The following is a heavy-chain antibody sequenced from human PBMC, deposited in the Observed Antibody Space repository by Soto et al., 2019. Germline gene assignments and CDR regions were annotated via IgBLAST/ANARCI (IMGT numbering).Heavy chain of an antibody. J-gene: IGHJ3*02. D-gene: IGHD3-10*01. V-gene: IGHV3-7*01. CDR1: GFAYISDG. CDR3: AREMLWFGDAFDI. Sequence: GGSLRLSCADAGFAYISDGGSWDRQAPGKGLEWVANIKQDGSEKYYVDSVKGRFTISRDNAKNSLYLQMNSLRAEDTAVYYRAREMLWFGDAFDIWGQGTMVTVSS. CDR2: IKQDGSEK.